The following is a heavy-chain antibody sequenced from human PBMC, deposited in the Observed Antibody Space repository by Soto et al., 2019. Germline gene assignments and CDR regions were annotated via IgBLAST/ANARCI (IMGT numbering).Heavy chain of an antibody. J-gene: IGHJ5*02. CDR1: GFTLSSYA. D-gene: IGHD1-1*01. CDR3: VRSGTTHPLRHLAGVYYKWFDP. Sequence: PGGSLRLSCSASGFTLSSYAMHWVRQAPGKGLEYVSSISSSGGSTNYADSVKGRFTISRDNSENTLYIQMRSLRVEDTAVYYCVRSGTTHPLRHLAGVYYKWFDPWGQGTLVTVSS. CDR2: ISSSGGST. V-gene: IGHV3-64D*06.